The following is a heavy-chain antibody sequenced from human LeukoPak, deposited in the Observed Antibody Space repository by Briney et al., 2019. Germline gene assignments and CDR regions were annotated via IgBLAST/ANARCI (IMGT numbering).Heavy chain of an antibody. CDR2: IYSGSST. D-gene: IGHD5-24*01. CDR3: VKLISPYDY. V-gene: IGHV3-66*01. Sequence: PGGSLSLSCAASGFTVSSDYMSWVRQAPGKGLEWVSVIYSGSSTYYADSVKGRFTISRDNSKNTLYLQMNSLRAEDTAVYYCVKLISPYDYWGQGTLVLVSS. J-gene: IGHJ4*02. CDR1: GFTVSSDY.